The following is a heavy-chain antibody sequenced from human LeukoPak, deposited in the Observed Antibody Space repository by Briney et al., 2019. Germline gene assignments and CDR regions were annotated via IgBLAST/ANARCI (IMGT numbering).Heavy chain of an antibody. V-gene: IGHV3-7*03. CDR1: GFTFSTFW. CDR3: ARGASSSP. J-gene: IGHJ5*02. CDR2: IKQDGSER. D-gene: IGHD6-13*01. Sequence: PGGSLRVSCEASGFTFSTFWMTWVRQVPGKGLEWVANIKQDGSERNYVDSVKGRFTISRDNAKNSLYLQMNSLRAEDTAVYYCARGASSSPWGQGTLVTVSS.